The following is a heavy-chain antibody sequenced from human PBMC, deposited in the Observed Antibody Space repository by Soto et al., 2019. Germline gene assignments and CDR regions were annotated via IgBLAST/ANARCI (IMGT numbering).Heavy chain of an antibody. Sequence: QVQVVESGGGVVQPGRALRLSCAASGFTFESYGMHWVRQAPGKGLEWVAVISYDGSQTYYGDSVKGRFSISRDNSKNILSRQMNSLRGDDSAVYYCARDSRPLDQYYYYGMDVWGQGTTVTVSS. CDR3: ARDSRPLDQYYYYGMDV. CDR1: GFTFESYG. V-gene: IGHV3-30*03. D-gene: IGHD1-1*01. J-gene: IGHJ6*02. CDR2: ISYDGSQT.